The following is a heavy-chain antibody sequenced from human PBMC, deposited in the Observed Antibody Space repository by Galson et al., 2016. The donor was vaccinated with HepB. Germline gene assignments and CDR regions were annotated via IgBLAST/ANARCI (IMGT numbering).Heavy chain of an antibody. CDR2: ISAHNGNT. J-gene: IGHJ6*02. CDR3: AREFRMWFVELQYSGMDV. D-gene: IGHD5-12*01. V-gene: IGHV1-18*01. Sequence: SVKVSCKASGYTFNTYGISWVRQAPGQGLEWMGWISAHNGNTNYAQQYQGRVTMTTDTSTSTAYMEMRSLRSDDTAVYFCAREFRMWFVELQYSGMDVWGQGTKVTVSS. CDR1: GYTFNTYG.